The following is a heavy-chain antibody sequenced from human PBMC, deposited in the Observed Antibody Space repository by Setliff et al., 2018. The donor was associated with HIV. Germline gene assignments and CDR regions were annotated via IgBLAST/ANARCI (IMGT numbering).Heavy chain of an antibody. J-gene: IGHJ4*02. CDR2: IYYSGST. CDR3: ASGFYYDSSGYWPFDY. CDR1: GYSISSGYY. Sequence: SETLSLTCTVSGYSISSGYYWGWIRQPPGKGLEWIGSIYYSGSTFQNPSLKSRVTISLDKSKNQFSLKLNSVTAADTAVYYCASGFYYDSSGYWPFDYWGQGTLVTVS. V-gene: IGHV4-38-2*02. D-gene: IGHD3-22*01.